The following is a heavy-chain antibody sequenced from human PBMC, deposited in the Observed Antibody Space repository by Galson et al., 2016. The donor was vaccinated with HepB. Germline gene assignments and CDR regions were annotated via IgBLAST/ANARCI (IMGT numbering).Heavy chain of an antibody. Sequence: SVKVSCKASGGSFTSHALNWVRQAPGQGLEWMGRIIPLFGTPDYAQKFQGRVTITADKSTSTAYLELNNLRSDDTAVYYCVKRFCSGGSCYKFDPWGQGTLVTVSS. D-gene: IGHD2-15*01. J-gene: IGHJ5*02. CDR1: GGSFTSHA. CDR3: VKRFCSGGSCYKFDP. V-gene: IGHV1-69*06. CDR2: IIPLFGTP.